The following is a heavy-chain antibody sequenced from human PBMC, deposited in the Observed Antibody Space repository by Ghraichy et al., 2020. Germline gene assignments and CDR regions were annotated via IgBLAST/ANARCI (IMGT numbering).Heavy chain of an antibody. CDR2: FYSSEKNSEKT. V-gene: IGHV4-59*12. CDR1: GGFISSSY. J-gene: IGHJ3*01. Sequence: SETLSLTCTVSGGFISSSYWNWIRQSPGKGLEWIGYFYSSEKNSEKTNYNPSLRNRVTMSLDTSKNLFSLNVTSVTAADTAIYYCARGWAFDVWGHGTAVTVSS. CDR3: ARGWAFDV.